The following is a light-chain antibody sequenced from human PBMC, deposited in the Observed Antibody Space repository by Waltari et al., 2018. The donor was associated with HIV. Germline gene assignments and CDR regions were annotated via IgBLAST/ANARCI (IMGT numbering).Light chain of an antibody. CDR3: ASWDASLNGWV. CDR2: GNY. Sequence: QSVVTQPPSVSGTPGQPVTISCSGSTSNLGINTVTWYQHLPGTAPKRLNYGNYLLPSGVPDRFSASKSGTSASLAISGLQSEDEADYYCASWDASLNGWVFGGGTKLTVL. CDR1: TSNLGINT. V-gene: IGLV1-44*01. J-gene: IGLJ3*02.